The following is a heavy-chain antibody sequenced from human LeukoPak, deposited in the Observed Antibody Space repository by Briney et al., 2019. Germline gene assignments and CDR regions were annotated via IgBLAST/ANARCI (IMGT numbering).Heavy chain of an antibody. CDR1: GFDFRNYG. CDR2: INGGGGST. D-gene: IGHD3-16*01. Sequence: PGGSLRLSCKASGFDFRNYGMHWVRQAPGKGLEWVSAINGGGGSTYYADSVKGRFTISRDNSKNTLYLQMNSLRAEDTAVYYCAKAPGGIVGYWGQGTLVTVSS. J-gene: IGHJ4*02. CDR3: AKAPGGIVGY. V-gene: IGHV3-23*01.